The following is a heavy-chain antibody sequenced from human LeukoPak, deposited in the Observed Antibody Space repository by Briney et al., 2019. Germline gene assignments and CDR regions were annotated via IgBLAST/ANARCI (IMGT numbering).Heavy chain of an antibody. V-gene: IGHV3-23*01. CDR3: ARASSSGWPLDYYGMDV. CDR1: GFTFSSYA. CDR2: ISGSGGST. J-gene: IGHJ6*02. Sequence: GGSLRLSCAASGFTFSSYAMSWVRQAPGKGLEWVSAISGSGGSTYYADSVKGRFTISRDNSKNTLYLQMNSLRAEDTAVYYCARASSSGWPLDYYGMDVWGQGITVTVSS. D-gene: IGHD6-19*01.